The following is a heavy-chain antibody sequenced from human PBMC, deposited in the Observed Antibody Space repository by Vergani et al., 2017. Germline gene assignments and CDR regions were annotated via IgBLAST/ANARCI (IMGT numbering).Heavy chain of an antibody. CDR1: GFTFSSYA. Sequence: QVQLVESGGGVVQPGESLRLSCAASGFTFSSYAMHWVRQAPGQGLEWMGIINPSGGHTNYAQKFQGRVTMTRDTSTSTVYMELSSLRSEDTAIYYCARGDYGILTGYRYWGQGTLVTVSA. J-gene: IGHJ4*02. CDR3: ARGDYGILTGYRY. V-gene: IGHV1-46*03. D-gene: IGHD3-9*01. CDR2: INPSGGHT.